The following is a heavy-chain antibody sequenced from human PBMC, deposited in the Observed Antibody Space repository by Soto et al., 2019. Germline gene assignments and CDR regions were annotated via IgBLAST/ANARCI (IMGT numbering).Heavy chain of an antibody. CDR2: LYSGGTT. CDR1: GFTVRGNY. CDR3: ARAAWGLWFGYMDV. D-gene: IGHD3-10*01. J-gene: IGHJ6*03. Sequence: EVQLVESGGGLVQPGGSLRLSCAASGFTVRGNYMSWVRQAPGKGLEWVSVLYSGGTTYYADSVKGRFTISRHNSNNTLFLQMDSLRVDDTAIYYCARAAWGLWFGYMDVWGKGTTVTVSS. V-gene: IGHV3-53*04.